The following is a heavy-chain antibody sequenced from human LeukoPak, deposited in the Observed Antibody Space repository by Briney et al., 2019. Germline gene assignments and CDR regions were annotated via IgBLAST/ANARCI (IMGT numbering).Heavy chain of an antibody. CDR3: ARASRDFWSGYRSNYFDY. Sequence: ASVKVSCKASGYTFTSYYMHWVRQAPGQGLEWMGIINPSGGSTSYAQKFQGRVTMTRDTSTSTVYMELSSLRSEDTAVYYCARASRDFWSGYRSNYFDYWGQGTLVTVSS. V-gene: IGHV1-46*01. D-gene: IGHD3-3*01. J-gene: IGHJ4*02. CDR1: GYTFTSYY. CDR2: INPSGGST.